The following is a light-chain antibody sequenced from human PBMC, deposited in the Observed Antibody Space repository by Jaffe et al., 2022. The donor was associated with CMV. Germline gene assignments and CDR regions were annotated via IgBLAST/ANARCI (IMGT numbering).Light chain of an antibody. CDR1: QSLSSW. Sequence: DIQMTQSPSTLSASIGDRVTITCRASQSLSSWLAWYQQKPGKAPKLLIYKASTLAGGVPSRFSGSASGTEFTLTISSLQPDDSATYYCQQYNNFSWTFGHGSKVDVK. CDR2: KAS. J-gene: IGKJ1*01. CDR3: QQYNNFSWT. V-gene: IGKV1-5*03.